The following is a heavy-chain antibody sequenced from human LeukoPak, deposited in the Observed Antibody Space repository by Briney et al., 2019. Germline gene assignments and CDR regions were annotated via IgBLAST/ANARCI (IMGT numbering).Heavy chain of an antibody. CDR2: ISYDGSNK. D-gene: IGHD6-13*01. CDR1: GFTFSSYG. Sequence: GGSLRLSCAASGFTFSSYGMHWVRQAPGKGLEWVAVISYDGSNKYYADSVKGRSTISRDNSKNTLYLQMNSLRAEDTAVYYCAKPPQTYSSSWYSCDYWGQGTLVTVSS. CDR3: AKPPQTYSSSWYSCDY. V-gene: IGHV3-30*18. J-gene: IGHJ4*02.